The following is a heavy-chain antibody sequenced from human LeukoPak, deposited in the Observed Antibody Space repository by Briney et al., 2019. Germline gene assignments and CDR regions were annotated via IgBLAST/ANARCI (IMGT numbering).Heavy chain of an antibody. D-gene: IGHD6-6*01. CDR2: ISYDGSNK. J-gene: IGHJ4*02. Sequence: PGGSLRLSCAASGFTFSSYAMHWVRQAPGKGLEWVAVISYDGSNKYYADSVKGRFTISRDNSKNTLYLQMNSLRAEDTAVYYCAKDPSGLIAARRTISFDYWGQGTLVTVSS. V-gene: IGHV3-30-3*01. CDR1: GFTFSSYA. CDR3: AKDPSGLIAARRTISFDY.